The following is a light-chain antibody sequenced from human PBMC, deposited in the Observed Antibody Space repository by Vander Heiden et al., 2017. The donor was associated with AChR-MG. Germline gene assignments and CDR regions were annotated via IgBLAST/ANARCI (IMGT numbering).Light chain of an antibody. V-gene: IGKV3-20*01. Sequence: EIVLTQSPGTLSLSPGERATLSCRASQSVSSSYLAWYQQKPGQAPRLLIYGASSRATGIPDRFSGSGSGTDFTLTISRLEPEDFAVYYCQQEGSLLGTFGQGTKVEIK. CDR3: QQEGSLLGT. CDR2: GAS. J-gene: IGKJ1*01. CDR1: QSVSSSY.